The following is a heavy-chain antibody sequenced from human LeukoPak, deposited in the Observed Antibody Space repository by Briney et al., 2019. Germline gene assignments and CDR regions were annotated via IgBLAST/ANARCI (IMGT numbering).Heavy chain of an antibody. CDR3: ARGSEEWYGDANLDF. Sequence: GGSLRLSCAASGFTFSNYGMHWVRQAPGKGLGGGAVISYDGRNKYYADFVKGRFTISRDNYKDTLYLQMNSLRSEDTAIYYCARGSEEWYGDANLDFWGQGTLVTVSS. CDR2: ISYDGRNK. CDR1: GFTFSNYG. V-gene: IGHV3-30*03. J-gene: IGHJ4*02. D-gene: IGHD3-10*01.